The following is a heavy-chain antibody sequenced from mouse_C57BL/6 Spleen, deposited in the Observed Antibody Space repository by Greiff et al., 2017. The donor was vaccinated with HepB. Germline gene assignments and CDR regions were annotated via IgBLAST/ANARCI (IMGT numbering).Heavy chain of an antibody. D-gene: IGHD4-1*01. CDR3: ARGNWDKYFDY. Sequence: QVQLQQPGAELVMPGASVKLSCKASGYTFTSYWMHWVKQRPGQGLEWIGEIDPSDSYTNYNQKFKGKSTLTADKSSSTAYMQLSSLTSEDSAVYYCARGNWDKYFDYWGQGTTLTGSS. V-gene: IGHV1-69*01. CDR1: GYTFTSYW. CDR2: IDPSDSYT. J-gene: IGHJ2*01.